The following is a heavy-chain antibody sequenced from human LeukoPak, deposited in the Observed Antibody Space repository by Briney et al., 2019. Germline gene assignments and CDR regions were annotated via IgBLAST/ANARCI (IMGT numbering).Heavy chain of an antibody. CDR2: MNPNSGNT. V-gene: IGHV1-8*02. D-gene: IGHD6-19*01. CDR1: GYTFTSYG. J-gene: IGHJ6*02. CDR3: ATGRPSSGEQWLVRDYYYGMDV. Sequence: ASVKVSCKASGYTFTSYGISWVRQAPGQGLEWMGWMNPNSGNTGYAQKFQGRVTMTRNTSISTAYMELSSLRSEDTAVYYCATGRPSSGEQWLVRDYYYGMDVWGQGTTVTVSS.